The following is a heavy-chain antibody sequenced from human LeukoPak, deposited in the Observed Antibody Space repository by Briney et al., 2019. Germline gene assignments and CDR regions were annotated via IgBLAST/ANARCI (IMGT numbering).Heavy chain of an antibody. V-gene: IGHV4-59*08. CDR2: MYYSGST. CDR3: ARFEWALSWVDP. J-gene: IGHJ5*02. Sequence: KPSETLSLTCTVSGGSISSYYWGWIRQPPGKGLEWIGYMYYSGSTKYNPSLKSRVTISVDTSKNQLSLKLSSVTAADTAVYYCARFEWALSWVDPWGQGTLVTVSS. CDR1: GGSISSYY. D-gene: IGHD1-26*01.